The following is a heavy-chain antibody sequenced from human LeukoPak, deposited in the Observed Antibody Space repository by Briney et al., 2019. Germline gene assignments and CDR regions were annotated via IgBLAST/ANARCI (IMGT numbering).Heavy chain of an antibody. Sequence: TSETLSLTCTVSGGSISSSSYYWGWIRQPQGKGLEWIGSIYYSGRTYYNPSLKSRVTISVDTSKHQFSLKLSSVTAADPAVYYCARHPYCSGGSCYDYWGQGTLVTVSS. J-gene: IGHJ4*02. CDR2: IYYSGRT. CDR3: ARHPYCSGGSCYDY. CDR1: GGSISSSSYY. V-gene: IGHV4-39*01. D-gene: IGHD2-15*01.